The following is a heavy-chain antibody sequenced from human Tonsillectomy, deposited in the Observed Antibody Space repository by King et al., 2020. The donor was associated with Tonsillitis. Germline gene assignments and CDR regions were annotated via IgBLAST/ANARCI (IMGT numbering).Heavy chain of an antibody. D-gene: IGHD3-9*01. Sequence: VQLVESGAEVKKPGASVKVSCKASGYTFTAYFMHWVRQAPGQGLEWMGWINPNSGGTNYAQKFQGRVAMTRDTSISTAYMELSRLRSDDTAVYYCAREYFDILNGYYTRDYWGQGTLVTVSS. J-gene: IGHJ4*02. CDR2: INPNSGGT. CDR3: AREYFDILNGYYTRDY. V-gene: IGHV1-2*02. CDR1: GYTFTAYF.